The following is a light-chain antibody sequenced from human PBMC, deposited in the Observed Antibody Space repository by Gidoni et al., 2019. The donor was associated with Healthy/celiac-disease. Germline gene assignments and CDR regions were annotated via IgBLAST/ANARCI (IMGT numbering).Light chain of an antibody. J-gene: IGLJ2*01. Sequence: SYELTQPLSVSVALGQTARITCGGNNIGSKHGHWYQQTPGQAPLLVIYKDSNRPSGIPERFSGSNSGNTATLTISRAQAGDEADYYCQVWDSSTVVFGGGTKLTVL. CDR2: KDS. CDR3: QVWDSSTVV. V-gene: IGLV3-9*01. CDR1: NIGSKH.